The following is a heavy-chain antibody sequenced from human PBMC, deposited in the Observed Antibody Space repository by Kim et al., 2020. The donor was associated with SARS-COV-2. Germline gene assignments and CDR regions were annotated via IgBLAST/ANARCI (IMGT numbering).Heavy chain of an antibody. D-gene: IGHD3-10*01. Sequence: ASVKVSCKASGYTFTSYAMNWVRQAPGQGLEWMGWINTNTGNPTYAQGFTGRFVFSLDTSVSTAYLQISSLKAEDTAVYYCARDLSIFMVRGVIGYWGQGTLFTVSS. J-gene: IGHJ4*02. CDR1: GYTFTSYA. CDR3: ARDLSIFMVRGVIGY. CDR2: INTNTGNP. V-gene: IGHV7-4-1*02.